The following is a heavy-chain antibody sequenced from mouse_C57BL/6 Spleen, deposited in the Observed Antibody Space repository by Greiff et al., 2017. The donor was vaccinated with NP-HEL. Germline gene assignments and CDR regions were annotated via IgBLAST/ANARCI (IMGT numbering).Heavy chain of an antibody. Sequence: DVQLQESGTVLARPGASVKMSCKTSGYTFTSYWMHWVKQRPGQGLEWIGAIYPGNSDTSYNQKFKGKAKLTAVTSASTAYMELSSLPNEDSAVYYCTHRYYYGSSLFDYWGQGTTLTVSS. J-gene: IGHJ2*01. CDR1: GYTFTSYW. CDR3: THRYYYGSSLFDY. D-gene: IGHD1-1*01. CDR2: IYPGNSDT. V-gene: IGHV1-5*01.